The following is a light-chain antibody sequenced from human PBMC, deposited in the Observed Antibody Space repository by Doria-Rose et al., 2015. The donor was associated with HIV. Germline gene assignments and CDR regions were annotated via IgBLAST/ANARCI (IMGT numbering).Light chain of an antibody. J-gene: IGKJ1*01. Sequence: DIVMTQSSGTLSLSPGERATLSCRASQSFSSTYLAWYQQKPGQAPSLLIYDGSTRATGIPDRFSASGSGTDFTLTINRLEPEDFALYYCHQYGTSWTLDQGTKVEI. CDR2: DGS. V-gene: IGKV3-20*01. CDR1: QSFSSTY. CDR3: HQYGTSWT.